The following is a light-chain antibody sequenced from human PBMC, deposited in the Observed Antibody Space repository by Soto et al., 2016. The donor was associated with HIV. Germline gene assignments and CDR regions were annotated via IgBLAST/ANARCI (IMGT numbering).Light chain of an antibody. Sequence: IQMTQSPSSLSASVGDRVTITCQANLDITNRVNWYQQKPGKPPKLLIHDASNLETGIPSRFSGGGSGTHFTFTISSLQPEDIGTYYCQHFRQISPSPFGGGT. V-gene: IGKV1-33*01. CDR1: LDITNR. CDR3: QHFRQISPSP. CDR2: DAS. J-gene: IGKJ4*01.